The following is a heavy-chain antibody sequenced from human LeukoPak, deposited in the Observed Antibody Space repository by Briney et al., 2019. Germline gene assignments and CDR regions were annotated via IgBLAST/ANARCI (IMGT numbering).Heavy chain of an antibody. V-gene: IGHV1-2*02. CDR1: GYTFTGYY. Sequence: ASVKVSCKASGYTFTGYYMHWVRQAPAQGLEWMGWIKPNSGGTNYAQKFQGRVTMTRDTSIRTAYMELSRMRSDDTAVYYCARAVAGRFDYCSQGTLVTVSS. CDR3: ARAVAGRFDY. D-gene: IGHD6-19*01. CDR2: IKPNSGGT. J-gene: IGHJ4*02.